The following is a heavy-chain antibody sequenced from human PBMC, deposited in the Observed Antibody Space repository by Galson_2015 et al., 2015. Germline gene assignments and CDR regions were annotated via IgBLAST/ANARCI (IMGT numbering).Heavy chain of an antibody. V-gene: IGHV3-23*01. CDR1: GFTSSSYV. D-gene: IGHD3-22*01. Sequence: SLRISCAASGFTSSSYVMSWVRQAPGKGQERVSAISGSGGSTYYADSAKAQFTISRDNSKNTMFLQMNSLRAEDTAVYYCAKGQSPGTLFYDSRRDGMDVWGHRTPVTASS. CDR3: AKGQSPGTLFYDSRRDGMDV. J-gene: IGHJ6*02. CDR2: ISGSGGST.